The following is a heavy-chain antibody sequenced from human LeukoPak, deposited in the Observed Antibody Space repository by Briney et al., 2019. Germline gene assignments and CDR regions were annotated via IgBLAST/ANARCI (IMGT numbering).Heavy chain of an antibody. J-gene: IGHJ4*02. CDR1: GFTFSSYA. CDR3: ARDWLDSSFSEGFDY. V-gene: IGHV3-23*01. D-gene: IGHD3-22*01. CDR2: ISGSGGST. Sequence: GGSLRLSCAASGFTFSSYAMNWVRQAPGKGLEWVSAISGSGGSTYYADSVKGRFTISRDNSKNTLYLQMNSLRSEDTAVYYCARDWLDSSFSEGFDYWGQGTLVTVSS.